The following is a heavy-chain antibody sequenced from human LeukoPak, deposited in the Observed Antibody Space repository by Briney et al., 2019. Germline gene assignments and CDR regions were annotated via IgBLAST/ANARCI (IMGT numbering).Heavy chain of an antibody. CDR1: GGSVSSSTYY. V-gene: IGHV4-61*01. CDR3: ASYDYGKGWFDP. J-gene: IGHJ5*02. Sequence: SETLSLTCTVSGGSVSSSTYYWSWIRQPPGKGLEWIGFIYYSGSTYYNPSLKSRVTISVDRSKNQFSLKLSSVTAADTAVYYCASYDYGKGWFDPWGQGTLVTVSS. CDR2: IYYSGST. D-gene: IGHD4-17*01.